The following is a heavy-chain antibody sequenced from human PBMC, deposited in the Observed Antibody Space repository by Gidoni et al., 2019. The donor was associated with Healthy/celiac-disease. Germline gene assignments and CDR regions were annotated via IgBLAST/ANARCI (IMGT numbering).Heavy chain of an antibody. J-gene: IGHJ3*02. CDR2: INHSGST. CDR1: GGSFSGYY. CDR3: ARGLKYYGSGKNAFDI. V-gene: IGHV4-34*01. D-gene: IGHD3-10*01. Sequence: QVQLQQWGAGLLKPSETLSLTCAVYGGSFSGYYWSWIRQPPGKGLEWIGEINHSGSTNYNPSLKSRVTISVDTSKNQFSLKLSSVTAADTAVYYCARGLKYYGSGKNAFDIWGQGTMVTVSS.